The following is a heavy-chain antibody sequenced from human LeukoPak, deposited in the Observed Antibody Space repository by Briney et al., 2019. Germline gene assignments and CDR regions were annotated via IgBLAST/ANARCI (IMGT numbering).Heavy chain of an antibody. Sequence: GGSLRLSCAASGLSFSNYEMNWVRQAPGKGLEWVSYISSSGSDIYYADSVKGRFTISRDSANNSLYLQMKSLRAEDTALYYCARGRFHDYWGQGTLVTVSS. CDR3: ARGRFHDY. CDR2: ISSSGSDI. V-gene: IGHV3-48*03. CDR1: GLSFSNYE. J-gene: IGHJ4*02. D-gene: IGHD3-16*01.